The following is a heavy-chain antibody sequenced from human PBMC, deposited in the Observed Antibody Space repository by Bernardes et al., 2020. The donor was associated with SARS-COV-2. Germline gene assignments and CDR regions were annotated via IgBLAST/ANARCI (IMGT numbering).Heavy chain of an antibody. CDR2: IYYSGST. Sequence: SETLSLTCTVSGGSISSSPYYWGWIRQPPGKGLDWIGIIYYSGSTYYNPSLKSRVTISVDTSKNQFSLKLSSVTAADSAVYYCARRPLGTTTIFGVVTHYGMDVWGQGTTVTVSS. V-gene: IGHV4-39*01. CDR3: ARRPLGTTTIFGVVTHYGMDV. D-gene: IGHD3-3*01. CDR1: GGSISSSPYY. J-gene: IGHJ6*02.